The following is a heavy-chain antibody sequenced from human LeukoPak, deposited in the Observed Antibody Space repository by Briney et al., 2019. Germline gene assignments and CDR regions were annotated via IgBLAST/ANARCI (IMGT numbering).Heavy chain of an antibody. CDR3: AKAFGGSYLDS. Sequence: GGSLRLSCAASGFTFSNYAMHWVRQAPGKGLEWVASIRYDGGNKYYAESVKGRFTTSRDNSKSTLYLQINSLRAEDTAVYYCAKAFGGSYLDSWGQGTLVSVSS. V-gene: IGHV3-30*02. J-gene: IGHJ4*02. CDR2: IRYDGGNK. D-gene: IGHD1-26*01. CDR1: GFTFSNYA.